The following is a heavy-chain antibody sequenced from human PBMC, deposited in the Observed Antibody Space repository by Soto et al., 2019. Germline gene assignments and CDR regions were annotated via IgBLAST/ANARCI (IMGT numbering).Heavy chain of an antibody. CDR3: ARALWGPAGHINWFDP. CDR2: IYHSGST. V-gene: IGHV4-30-2*01. J-gene: IGHJ5*02. CDR1: GGSISSGGYS. Sequence: SETLSLTCAVSGGSISSGGYSWSWIRQPPGKGLEWIGYIYHSGSTYYNPSLKSRVTISVDKSKNQFSLKLSSVTAADTAAYYCARALWGPAGHINWFDPWGQGTLVTVSS. D-gene: IGHD2-2*01.